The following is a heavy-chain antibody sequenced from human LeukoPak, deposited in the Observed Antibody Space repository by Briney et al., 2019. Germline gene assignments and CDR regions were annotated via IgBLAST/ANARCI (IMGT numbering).Heavy chain of an antibody. CDR3: AGEMGATSGYYYYYYMDV. CDR2: ISSSSSYI. Sequence: GGSLRLSCAASGFTFSGYSMNWVRQAPGKGLEWVSSISSSSSYIYYADSVKGRFTISRDNAKNSLYLQMNSLRAEDTAVYYCAGEMGATSGYYYYYYMDVWGKGTTVTVSS. V-gene: IGHV3-21*01. D-gene: IGHD1-26*01. J-gene: IGHJ6*03. CDR1: GFTFSGYS.